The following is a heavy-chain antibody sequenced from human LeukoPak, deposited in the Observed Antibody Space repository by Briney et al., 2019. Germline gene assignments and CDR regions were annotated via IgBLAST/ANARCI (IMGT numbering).Heavy chain of an antibody. V-gene: IGHV3-64*01. D-gene: IGHD5-18*01. CDR2: ISSNGGST. J-gene: IGHJ4*02. CDR1: GFTFSSYA. CDR3: ARGIKVDTFYYFDY. Sequence: GSLRLSCAASGFTFSSYAMHWVRQAPGKGLEYVSAISSNGGSTYYANSVKGRFTISRDNSKNTLYLQMGSLRAEDMAVYYCARGIKVDTFYYFDYWGQGTLVTVSS.